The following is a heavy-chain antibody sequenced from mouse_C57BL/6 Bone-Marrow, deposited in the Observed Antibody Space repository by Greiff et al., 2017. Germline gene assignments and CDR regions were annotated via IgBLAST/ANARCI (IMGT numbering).Heavy chain of an antibody. CDR3: TSITTVVDAY. D-gene: IGHD1-1*01. V-gene: IGHV14-4*01. Sequence: EVQLQQSGAELVRPGASVSLSCTASGFNIKDDYMYWVKQRPEQGLEWSGWIDPENGDTEYASKFQGKATITADTSSNTAYLQLRSQTSEDTAVYYCTSITTVVDAYWGQGTLVTVSA. J-gene: IGHJ3*01. CDR1: GFNIKDDY. CDR2: IDPENGDT.